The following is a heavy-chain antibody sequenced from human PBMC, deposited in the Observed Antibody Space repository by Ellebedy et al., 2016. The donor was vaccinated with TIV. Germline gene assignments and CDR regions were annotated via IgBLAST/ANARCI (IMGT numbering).Heavy chain of an antibody. CDR2: TRNKVNSYTT. CDR1: GLTLSDVY. D-gene: IGHD1-26*01. CDR3: AKGRSYAAIDI. Sequence: PGGSLRLSCTASGLTLSDVYMDWVRQAPGKGLEWVGRTRNKVNSYTTVYAASVKGRFAISRDDSKNSVYLQMNSLKIEDTAVYYCAKGRSYAAIDIWGQGTMVTVSS. V-gene: IGHV3-72*01. J-gene: IGHJ3*02.